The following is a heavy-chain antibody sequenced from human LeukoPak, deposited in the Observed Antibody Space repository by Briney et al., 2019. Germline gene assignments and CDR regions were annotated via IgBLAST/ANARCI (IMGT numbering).Heavy chain of an antibody. CDR2: ISYSGST. V-gene: IGHV4-30-4*01. Sequence: SETLSLTCSVSGGSLSSGDYYWSWIRQPPGKGLEWIGYISYSGSTYYNPSLKSRITISVDTSKKQFSLKLSSVTAADTAVYYCARVSPQKWLVRYDHWGQGTLVTVSS. CDR1: GGSLSSGDYY. CDR3: ARVSPQKWLVRYDH. J-gene: IGHJ4*02. D-gene: IGHD6-19*01.